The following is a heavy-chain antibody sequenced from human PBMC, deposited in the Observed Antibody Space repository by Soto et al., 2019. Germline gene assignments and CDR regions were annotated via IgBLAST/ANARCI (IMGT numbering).Heavy chain of an antibody. D-gene: IGHD3-3*01. J-gene: IGHJ6*02. CDR2: ISYDGSNK. Sequence: QTGGSLRLSCAASGFTFSSYGMHWVRQAPGKGLEWVAVISYDGSNKYYADSVKGRFTISRDNSKNTLYLQMNSLRAEDTAVYYFAKEGYYDFWSGHSGSGGMDVWGQGTTVTVSS. CDR3: AKEGYYDFWSGHSGSGGMDV. V-gene: IGHV3-30*18. CDR1: GFTFSSYG.